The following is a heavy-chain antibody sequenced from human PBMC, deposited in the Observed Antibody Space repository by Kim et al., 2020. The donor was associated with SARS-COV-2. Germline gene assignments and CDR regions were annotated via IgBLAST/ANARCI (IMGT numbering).Heavy chain of an antibody. Sequence: ASVKVSCKASGYTFTAYAMNWVRQAPGQGLEWMGWINTHTGNPTYAQGFTGRFVFSLDTSVSTAYLQINSLQAEDTAVYYCARDPPDDYDSSGYGSLGYWGQGTLVTVSS. CDR1: GYTFTAYA. CDR2: INTHTGNP. J-gene: IGHJ4*02. V-gene: IGHV7-4-1*02. CDR3: ARDPPDDYDSSGYGSLGY. D-gene: IGHD3-22*01.